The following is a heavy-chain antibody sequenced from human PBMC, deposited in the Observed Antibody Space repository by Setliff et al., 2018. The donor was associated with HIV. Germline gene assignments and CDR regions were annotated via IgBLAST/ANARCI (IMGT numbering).Heavy chain of an antibody. Sequence: LSLTCAVYGYPIDSGFYWGWIRQTPGKGLEWITSSYHTGSKYYNPSLKRRVTISVDTSKNQFSLKLTSVTAADTAVYYCARNHYYGSGKNRWFDPWGQGVLVTVSS. CDR1: GYPIDSGFY. CDR2: SYHTGSK. CDR3: ARNHYYGSGKNRWFDP. D-gene: IGHD3-10*01. V-gene: IGHV4-38-2*01. J-gene: IGHJ5*02.